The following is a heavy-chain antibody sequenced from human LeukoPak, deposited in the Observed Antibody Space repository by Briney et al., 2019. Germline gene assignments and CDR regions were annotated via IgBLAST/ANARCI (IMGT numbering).Heavy chain of an antibody. CDR1: GFTFSNYA. V-gene: IGHV3-64*01. CDR2: ISSNGGST. J-gene: IGHJ4*02. Sequence: GGSLGLSCAASGFTFSNYAMHWVRQAPGKGLEYVSVISSNGGSTYFANSVKGRFTISRENSKNTLYLQMGSLRAEDMAVYYCARGGVVIEGATSIDYWGQGTLVTVSS. CDR3: ARGGVVIEGATSIDY. D-gene: IGHD1-26*01.